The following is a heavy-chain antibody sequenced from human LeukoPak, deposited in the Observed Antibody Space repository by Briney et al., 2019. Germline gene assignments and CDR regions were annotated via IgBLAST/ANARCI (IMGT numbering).Heavy chain of an antibody. CDR1: GYTFTGYY. J-gene: IGHJ4*02. CDR2: INPNSGGT. D-gene: IGHD5-12*01. V-gene: IGHV1-2*06. Sequence: ASVKVSCKASGYTFTGYYMHWVRQAPGQGLEWMGRINPNSGGTNYAQKFQGRVTMTRDTSISTAYMELSRLRSDDTAVYYCARALADVATIPFYFDYWGQGTLVTVSS. CDR3: ARALADVATIPFYFDY.